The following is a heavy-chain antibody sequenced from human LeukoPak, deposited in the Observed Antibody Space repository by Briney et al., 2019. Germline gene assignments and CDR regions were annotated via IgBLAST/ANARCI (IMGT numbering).Heavy chain of an antibody. CDR3: ATDITGTTDGGVY. CDR1: GFTFSSYA. D-gene: IGHD1-20*01. V-gene: IGHV3-23*01. Sequence: TGGSLRLSCAASGFTFSSYAMSWVRQAPGKGLEWVSAISGSGGSTYYADSVKGRFTISRDNSKNTLYLQMNSLRAEDTAVYYCATDITGTTDGGVYWGQGTLVTVSS. J-gene: IGHJ4*02. CDR2: ISGSGGST.